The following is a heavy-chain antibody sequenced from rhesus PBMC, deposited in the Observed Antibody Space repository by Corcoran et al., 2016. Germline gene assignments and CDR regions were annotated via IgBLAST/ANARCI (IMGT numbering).Heavy chain of an antibody. CDR2: IGGSSGST. Sequence: QVQLQESGPGLVKPSETLSLTCAVSGYSISSGYGWSWIRQPPGKGLEWIGYIGGSSGSTHYNPSLRSRSTISKDTSKHQFSLKLSSVTAADTAVYYCARASGYSGSYQPHWGQGVLVTVSS. V-gene: IGHV4-127*01. CDR1: GYSISSGYG. CDR3: ARASGYSGSYQPH. J-gene: IGHJ4*01. D-gene: IGHD3-16*01.